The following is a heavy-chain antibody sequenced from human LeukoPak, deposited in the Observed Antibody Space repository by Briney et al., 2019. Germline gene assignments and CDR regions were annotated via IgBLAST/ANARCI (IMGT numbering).Heavy chain of an antibody. D-gene: IGHD3-10*01. V-gene: IGHV4-34*01. CDR3: ARTKLNYGSGSYPFDY. CDR1: GGSFSGYY. Sequence: SETLSLTCAVYGGSFSGYYWSWIRQPPGKGLERIGEINHSGSTNYNPSLKSRVTISVDTSKNQFSLKLSSVTAADTAVYYCARTKLNYGSGSYPFDYWGQGTLVTVSS. CDR2: INHSGST. J-gene: IGHJ4*02.